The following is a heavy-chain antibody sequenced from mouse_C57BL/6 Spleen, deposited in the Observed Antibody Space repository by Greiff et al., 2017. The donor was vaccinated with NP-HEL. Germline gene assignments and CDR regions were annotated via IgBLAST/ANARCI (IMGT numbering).Heavy chain of an antibody. CDR1: GYSFTGYY. Sequence: EVKVVESGPELVKPGASVKISCKASGYSFTGYYMNWVKQSPEKSLEWIGEINPSTGGTTYNQKFKAKATLTVDKSSSTAYMQLKSLTSEDSAVYYCATRLRRDAMDYWGQGTSVTVSS. CDR2: INPSTGGT. CDR3: ATRLRRDAMDY. J-gene: IGHJ4*01. V-gene: IGHV1-42*01. D-gene: IGHD2-2*01.